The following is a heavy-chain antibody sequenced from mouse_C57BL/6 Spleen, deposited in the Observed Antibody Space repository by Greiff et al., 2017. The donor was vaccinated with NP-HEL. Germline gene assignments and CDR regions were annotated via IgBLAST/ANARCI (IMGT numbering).Heavy chain of an antibody. CDR2: IDPETGGT. V-gene: IGHV1-15*01. CDR1: GYTFTDYE. J-gene: IGHJ4*01. CDR3: TRSRGGY. Sequence: LVESGAELVRPGASVTLSCKASGYTFTDYEMHWVKQTPVHGLEWIGAIDPETGGTAYNQKFKGKAILTADKSSSTAYMELRSLTSEDSAVYYCTRSRGGYWGQGTSVTVSS.